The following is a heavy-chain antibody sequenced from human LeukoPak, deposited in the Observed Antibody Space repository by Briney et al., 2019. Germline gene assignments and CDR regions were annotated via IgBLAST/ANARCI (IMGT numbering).Heavy chain of an antibody. D-gene: IGHD5-18*01. CDR3: ARENGYRYDY. J-gene: IGHJ4*02. Sequence: SETLSLTCTVSGGSITSYYWSWIRQPPGKGLEWIGSIYYSGSTNYNPSLKSRVTISVDTSKNQFSLKLSSVTAADTALYYCARENGYRYDYWGQGTLVTVSS. CDR2: IYYSGST. V-gene: IGHV4-59*01. CDR1: GGSITSYY.